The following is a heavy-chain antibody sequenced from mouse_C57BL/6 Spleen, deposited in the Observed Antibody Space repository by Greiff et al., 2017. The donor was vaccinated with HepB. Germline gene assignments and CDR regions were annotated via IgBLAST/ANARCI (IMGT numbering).Heavy chain of an antibody. CDR3: ARGAVVALYAMDY. CDR2: IDPSDSYT. D-gene: IGHD1-1*01. CDR1: GYTFTSYW. Sequence: QVQLQQSGAELVMPGASVKLSCKASGYTFTSYWMHWVKQRPGQGLEWIGEIDPSDSYTNYNQKFKGKSTLTVDKSSSTAYMQLSSLTSEDSAVYYCARGAVVALYAMDYWGQGTSVTVSS. J-gene: IGHJ4*01. V-gene: IGHV1-69*01.